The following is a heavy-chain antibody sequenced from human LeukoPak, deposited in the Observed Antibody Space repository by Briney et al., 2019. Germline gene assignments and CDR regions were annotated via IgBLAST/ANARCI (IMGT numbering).Heavy chain of an antibody. J-gene: IGHJ4*02. CDR2: IYSGGSTQ. Sequence: GRSLRLSCAAPGFIFSNCGMHWVRQAPGKGLEWVAVIYSGGSTQYYADSVKGRFTISRDNSKTRLYLQMTSLRAEDTAVYYCARDSYGADLYFDYWGQGTLVPVSS. CDR1: GFIFSNCG. V-gene: IGHV3-33*01. D-gene: IGHD4/OR15-4a*01. CDR3: ARDSYGADLYFDY.